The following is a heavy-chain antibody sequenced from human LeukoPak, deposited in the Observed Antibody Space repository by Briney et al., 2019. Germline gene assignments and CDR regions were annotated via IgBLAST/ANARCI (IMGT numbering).Heavy chain of an antibody. V-gene: IGHV1-2*02. CDR2: INPNSGGT. J-gene: IGHJ4*02. Sequence: ASVKVSCKASGYTFTGYYMHWVRQAPGQGLEWMGWINPNSGGTNHAQKFQGRVTMTRDTSISTAYMELSRLRSDDTAVYYCARDCPLDADDYYGFYYFDYWGQGTLVTVSS. CDR1: GYTFTGYY. CDR3: ARDCPLDADDYYGFYYFDY. D-gene: IGHD3-10*01.